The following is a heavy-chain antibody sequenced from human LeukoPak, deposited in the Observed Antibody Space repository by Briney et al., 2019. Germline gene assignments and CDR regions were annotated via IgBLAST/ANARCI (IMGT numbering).Heavy chain of an antibody. D-gene: IGHD3-22*01. CDR2: IWYDGGKK. CDR1: GFTFNSYG. CDR3: ARDAYDRNGYYNRIH. V-gene: IGHV3-33*01. J-gene: IGHJ4*02. Sequence: GGSLRRSCAASGFTFNSYGMHWVRQAPGKGLEWVAIIWYDGGKKFYVDSVKGRFTISRDNSKNTLFLQMNSLRAEDTAVYYCARDAYDRNGYYNRIHWGQGTLVTVSS.